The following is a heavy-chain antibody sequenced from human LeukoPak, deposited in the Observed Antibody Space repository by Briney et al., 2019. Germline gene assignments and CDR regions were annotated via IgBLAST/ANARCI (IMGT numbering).Heavy chain of an antibody. J-gene: IGHJ6*04. Sequence: ASVKVSCKASGGTFSSYAISWVRQAPGQVLEWMGGIIPIFGTANYAQKFQGRVTITADESTSTAYMELSSLRSEDTAVYYCASAPGTSPILSYGMDVWGKGTTVTVSS. CDR1: GGTFSSYA. CDR2: IIPIFGTA. CDR3: ASAPGTSPILSYGMDV. D-gene: IGHD2-2*01. V-gene: IGHV1-69*13.